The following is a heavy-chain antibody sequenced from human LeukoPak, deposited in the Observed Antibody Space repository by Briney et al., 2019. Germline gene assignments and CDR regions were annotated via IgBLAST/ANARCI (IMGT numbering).Heavy chain of an antibody. J-gene: IGHJ6*02. CDR2: INSDGSST. CDR3: AKEGERDYYYYGMDV. CDR1: GFTFSSYW. Sequence: GGSLRLSCAASGFTFSSYWMHWVRQAPGKGLVWVSRINSDGSSTSYADSVEGRFTISRDNAKNTLYLQMNSLRAEDTAVYYCAKEGERDYYYYGMDVWGQGTTVTVSS. D-gene: IGHD1-1*01. V-gene: IGHV3-74*01.